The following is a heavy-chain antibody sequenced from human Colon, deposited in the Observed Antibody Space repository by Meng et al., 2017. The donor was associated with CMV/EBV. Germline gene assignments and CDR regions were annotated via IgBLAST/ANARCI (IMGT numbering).Heavy chain of an antibody. CDR3: REVADTGWFDP. CDR1: CSTCTSYD. J-gene: IGHJ5*02. CDR2: MIPNSTTT. V-gene: IGHV1-8*01. D-gene: IGHD5-24*01. Sequence: SCKASCSTCTSYDINWVQQATEEGLEWMGSMIPNSTTTAYERKFRGRVTMTRTTSRSTVYMERSSLRSEDTAVYYCREVADTGWFDPWGQGTLVTVSS.